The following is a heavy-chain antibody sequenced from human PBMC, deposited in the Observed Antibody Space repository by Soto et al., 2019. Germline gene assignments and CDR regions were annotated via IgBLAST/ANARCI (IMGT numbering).Heavy chain of an antibody. CDR1: VD. D-gene: IGHD3-9*01. Sequence: VDMGWIRQPPGNALEWLALLYWNDDKRYSQSRKSRLTITKDTSKKQVVLTMTNMDPVDTATYYCAHLFYDILTGYTGGMDVWGQGNTVSVSS. V-gene: IGHV2-5*01. CDR2: LYWNDDK. CDR3: AHLFYDILTGYTGGMDV. J-gene: IGHJ6*02.